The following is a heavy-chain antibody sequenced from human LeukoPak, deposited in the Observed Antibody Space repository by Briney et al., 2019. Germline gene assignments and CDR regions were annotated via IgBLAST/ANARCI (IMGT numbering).Heavy chain of an antibody. J-gene: IGHJ4*02. CDR3: ARHFWSGIDY. D-gene: IGHD3-3*01. CDR1: GGSISSYY. V-gene: IGHV4-59*01. CDR2: IYYSGST. Sequence: SETLSPTCTVSGGSISSYYWSWIRQPPGKGLEWIGYIYYSGSTNYNPSLKSRVTISVDTSKNQFSLKLSSVTAADTAVYYCARHFWSGIDYWGQGTLVTVSS.